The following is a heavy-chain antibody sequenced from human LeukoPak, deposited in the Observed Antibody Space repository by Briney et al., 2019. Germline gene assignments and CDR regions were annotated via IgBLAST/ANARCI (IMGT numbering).Heavy chain of an antibody. V-gene: IGHV4-61*08. CDR3: ARLNSGRTLDY. CDR2: IYYTGST. CDR1: GGSISSGGYY. J-gene: IGHJ4*02. D-gene: IGHD6-19*01. Sequence: SETLSLTCTVSGGSISSGGYYWSWIRQPPGKGLEWIGYIYYTGSTNYNPSLKSRLTISVDTSKNKFSLKLNSVTAADTAVYFCARLNSGRTLDYWGQGTLVTVSS.